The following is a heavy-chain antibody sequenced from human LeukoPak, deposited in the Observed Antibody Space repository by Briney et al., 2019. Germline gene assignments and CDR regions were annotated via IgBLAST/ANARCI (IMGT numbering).Heavy chain of an antibody. V-gene: IGHV4-59*01. CDR2: IYYSGST. CDR3: ARVVYRGENWFDP. Sequence: NSSETLSLTCTVSGGSISSYYWSWIRQPPGKGLEWIGYIYYSGSTNYNPSLKSRVTISVDASKNQCSLKLTSVTAADTAVYYCARVVYRGENWFDPWGQGTLVTVSS. D-gene: IGHD3-10*01. CDR1: GGSISSYY. J-gene: IGHJ5*02.